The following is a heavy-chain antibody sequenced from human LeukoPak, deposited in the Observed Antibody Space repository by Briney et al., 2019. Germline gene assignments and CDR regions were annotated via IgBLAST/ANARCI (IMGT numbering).Heavy chain of an antibody. CDR2: MNPNSGNT. J-gene: IGHJ5*02. D-gene: IGHD3-9*01. CDR1: GYTFTSYD. V-gene: IGHV1-8*01. Sequence: ASVKVPCKASGYTFTSYDINWVRQATGQGLEWMGWMNPNSGNTGYAQKFQGRVTMTRNTSISTAYMELSSLRSEDTAVYYCARGLRYFDSAPNTNWFDPWGQGTLVTVSS. CDR3: ARGLRYFDSAPNTNWFDP.